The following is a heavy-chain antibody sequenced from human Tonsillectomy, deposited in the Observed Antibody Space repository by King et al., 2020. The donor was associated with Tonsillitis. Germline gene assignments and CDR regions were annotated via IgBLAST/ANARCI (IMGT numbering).Heavy chain of an antibody. J-gene: IGHJ6*02. D-gene: IGHD6-19*01. CDR3: TRRNYSSGWYYNYGMDD. CDR1: GFTFGDYA. V-gene: IGHV3-49*03. Sequence: VQLVESGGGLIQPGRSLRLSCIGSGFTFGDYAMSWFRQAPGKGPEWVGFIKTKAYGETTEYAASVKGRFTISRDDSKSIAYLQMNSLKTEDTAVYYCTRRNYSSGWYYNYGMDDWGQGTTVTVSS. CDR2: IKTKAYGETT.